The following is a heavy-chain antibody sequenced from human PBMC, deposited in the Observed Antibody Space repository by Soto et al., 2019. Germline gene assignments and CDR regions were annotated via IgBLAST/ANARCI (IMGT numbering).Heavy chain of an antibody. V-gene: IGHV4-34*01. CDR3: ARGRGRTSCRGSGCPRRGLDY. D-gene: IGHD2-2*01. CDR2: INHSGST. CDR1: GGSFSGYY. J-gene: IGHJ4*02. Sequence: SETLSLTCAVYGGSFSGYYWSWIRQPPGKGLEWIGEINHSGSTNYNPSLKSRVTISVDTSKNQFSLKLSSVTAADTAVYYCARGRGRTSCRGSGCPRRGLDYWGQGTLVTVSS.